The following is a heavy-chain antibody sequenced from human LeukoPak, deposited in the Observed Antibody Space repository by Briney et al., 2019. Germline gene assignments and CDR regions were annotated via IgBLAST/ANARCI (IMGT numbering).Heavy chain of an antibody. CDR2: IKQDGSEQ. D-gene: IGHD3-10*01. CDR1: GFTFSPYW. CDR3: IPSGF. V-gene: IGHV3-7*01. Sequence: GGSLRLSCAASGFTFSPYWMNRIRQPPGKGLEWVANIKQDGSEQYYGDSVKGRFTISRDNAKNAVYLQMDSLRADDTAVYYCIPSGFWGQGILVTVSS. J-gene: IGHJ4*02.